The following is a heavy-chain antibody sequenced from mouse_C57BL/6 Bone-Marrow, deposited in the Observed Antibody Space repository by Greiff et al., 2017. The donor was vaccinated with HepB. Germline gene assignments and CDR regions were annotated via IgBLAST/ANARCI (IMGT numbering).Heavy chain of an antibody. V-gene: IGHV1-81*01. D-gene: IGHD2-3*01. Sequence: VQLQQSGAELARPGASVKLSCKASGYTFTSYGISWVKQRTGQGLEWIGEIYPRSGNTYYNEKFKGKATLTADKSSSTAYMELRSLTSEDSAVYFCARKGDDGYYVWYFDVCGTGTTVSVSS. CDR2: IYPRSGNT. CDR1: GYTFTSYG. J-gene: IGHJ1*03. CDR3: ARKGDDGYYVWYFDV.